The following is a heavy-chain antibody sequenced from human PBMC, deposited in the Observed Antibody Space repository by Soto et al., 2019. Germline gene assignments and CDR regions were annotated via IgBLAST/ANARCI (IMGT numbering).Heavy chain of an antibody. CDR3: ARDIDYDIDY. J-gene: IGHJ4*02. V-gene: IGHV1-18*01. CDR2: IYSKEGRI. D-gene: IGHD4-17*01. Sequence: QVQLVQSGAEVQKPGASVKVSCKASGYIFNNYGISWVRQAPGQGLEWMGWIYSKEGRINFAQKFQGRVTMTTDTSTITAYIELRSLRFDDSAVYFCARDIDYDIDYWGQGTLVTVSS. CDR1: GYIFNNYG.